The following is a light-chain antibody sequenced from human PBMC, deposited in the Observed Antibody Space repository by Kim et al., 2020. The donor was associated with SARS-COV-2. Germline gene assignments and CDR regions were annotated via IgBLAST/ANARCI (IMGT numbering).Light chain of an antibody. CDR3: QQYNNWPPLT. J-gene: IGKJ4*01. CDR1: QSVSSN. CDR2: GAS. V-gene: IGKV3-15*01. Sequence: SPGERAPLSCRASQSVSSNLAWYQQKPGQAPRLLIYGASTRATGIPVRFSGSGSGTEFTLTISSLQSEDFAVYYCQQYNNWPPLTFGGGTKVDIK.